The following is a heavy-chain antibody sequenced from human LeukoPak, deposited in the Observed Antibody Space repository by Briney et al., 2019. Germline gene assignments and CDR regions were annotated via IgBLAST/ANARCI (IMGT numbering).Heavy chain of an antibody. CDR1: GGSISSGGYY. V-gene: IGHV4-31*03. CDR2: IYYSGST. D-gene: IGHD3-10*01. J-gene: IGHJ5*02. Sequence: SETLSLTCTVSGGSISSGGYYWSWIRQHPGKGLEWIGYIYYSGSTYYNPSLKSRVTISVDTSKNQFSLKLSSVTAADTAVYYCACQERITMVRGVIMGWFDPWGQGTLVTVSS. CDR3: ACQERITMVRGVIMGWFDP.